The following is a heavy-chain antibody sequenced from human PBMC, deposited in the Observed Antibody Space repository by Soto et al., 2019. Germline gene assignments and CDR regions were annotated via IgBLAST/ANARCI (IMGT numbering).Heavy chain of an antibody. CDR1: GFTFSNYG. J-gene: IGHJ1*01. CDR2: ISGSGGST. Sequence: GGSLRLSCAASGFTFSNYGMSWVRQAPGKGLEWVSVISGSGGSTYYADSVKGRFTLSRDNSKNTVYLQMNSLRAEDTAVYYCAKDSPVGVPLLRDLHDWGQGTLVTVS. CDR3: AKDSPVGVPLLRDLHD. D-gene: IGHD2-15*01. V-gene: IGHV3-23*01.